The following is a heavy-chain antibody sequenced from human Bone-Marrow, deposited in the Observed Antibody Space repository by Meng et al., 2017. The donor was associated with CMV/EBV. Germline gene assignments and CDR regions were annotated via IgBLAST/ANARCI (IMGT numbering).Heavy chain of an antibody. J-gene: IGHJ6*02. Sequence: GESLKISCAASGFTFSSYAMSWVRQAPGKGLEWVSAISGSGGSTYYADSVKGRFTISRDNSKNTLYLQMNSLRAEDTAVYYCAKVYYYGSDPSYYYYGMDVWGQGTMVTVSS. CDR2: ISGSGGST. V-gene: IGHV3-23*01. CDR3: AKVYYYGSDPSYYYYGMDV. D-gene: IGHD3-10*01. CDR1: GFTFSSYA.